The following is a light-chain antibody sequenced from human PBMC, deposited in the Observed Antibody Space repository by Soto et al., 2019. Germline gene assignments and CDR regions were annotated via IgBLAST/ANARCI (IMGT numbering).Light chain of an antibody. V-gene: IGKV1-5*01. CDR1: QTISSW. Sequence: DIQMTQSPSTLSGSVGDRVTITCRASQTISSWLAWYQQKPGKAPKLLIYDASSLESGVPSRFSGSGSGTEFTLTISSLQPDDFATYYCQHPTWTFGQGTKVDIK. J-gene: IGKJ1*01. CDR2: DAS. CDR3: QHPTWT.